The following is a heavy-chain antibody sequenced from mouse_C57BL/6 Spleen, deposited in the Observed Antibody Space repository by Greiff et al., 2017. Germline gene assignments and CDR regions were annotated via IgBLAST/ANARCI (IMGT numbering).Heavy chain of an antibody. CDR3: ARSLYDGYFAY. Sequence: EVLRVESGGGLVQPGGSLSLSCAASGFTFTDYYMSWVRQPPGTALEWLGFIRNKANGYTTAYSASVKGRFTISRDNSQSILYLQMNALRAEDSATYYCARSLYDGYFAYWGQGTTLTVSS. CDR1: GFTFTDYY. V-gene: IGHV7-3*01. J-gene: IGHJ2*01. CDR2: IRNKANGYTT. D-gene: IGHD2-3*01.